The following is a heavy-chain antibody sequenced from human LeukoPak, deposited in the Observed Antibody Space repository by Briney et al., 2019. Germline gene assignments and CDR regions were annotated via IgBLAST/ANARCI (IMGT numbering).Heavy chain of an antibody. J-gene: IGHJ4*02. CDR2: IKQDGSEK. CDR1: GFTFSSYW. V-gene: IGHV3-7*01. Sequence: GGSLRLSCAAFGFTFSSYWMSWVRQAPGKGLEWVANIKQDGSEKYYVDSVKGRFTISRDNAKNSLYLQMNSLRAEDTAVYYCARDLEYYDSSGYYDYWGQGTLVTVSS. D-gene: IGHD3-22*01. CDR3: ARDLEYYDSSGYYDY.